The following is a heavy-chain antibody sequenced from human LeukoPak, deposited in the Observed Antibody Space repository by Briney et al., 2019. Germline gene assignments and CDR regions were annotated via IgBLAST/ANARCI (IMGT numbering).Heavy chain of an antibody. Sequence: SETLSLTCTVSGGSISSSSYYWSWIRQPPGKGLEWIGEINHSGSTNYNPSLKSRVTISVDTSKNQFSLKLSSVTAADTAVYYCARGAPYYDFWSGYYTTPGGGYMDVWGKGTTVTVSS. CDR3: ARGAPYYDFWSGYYTTPGGGYMDV. J-gene: IGHJ6*03. V-gene: IGHV4-39*07. CDR1: GGSISSSSYY. D-gene: IGHD3-3*01. CDR2: INHSGST.